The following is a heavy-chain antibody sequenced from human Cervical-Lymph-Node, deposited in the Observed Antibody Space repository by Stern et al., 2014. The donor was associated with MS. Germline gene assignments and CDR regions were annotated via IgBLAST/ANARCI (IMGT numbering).Heavy chain of an antibody. CDR2: IITIFGQP. V-gene: IGHV1-69*01. Sequence: QLVEDGAGVKKPGSSVKVSCKASGDTFSSYAINWVRQAPGQGIEWVGGIITIFGQPNYAQKLQGRVTITATDYKSQAYWDLNSLRSEDTAVYYCASPSTVTVGAMDVWFQGTTVTVSS. D-gene: IGHD5/OR15-5a*01. J-gene: IGHJ6*02. CDR1: GDTFSSYA. CDR3: ASPSTVTVGAMDV.